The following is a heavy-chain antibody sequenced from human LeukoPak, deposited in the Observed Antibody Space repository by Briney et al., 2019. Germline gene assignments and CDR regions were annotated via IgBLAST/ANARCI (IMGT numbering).Heavy chain of an antibody. J-gene: IGHJ4*02. CDR1: GFTFSTYE. CDR3: AREQFRYYGSGSEIDY. CDR2: IYHSGST. Sequence: GSLRLSCAASGFTFSTYEMNWVRQAPGKGLEWIGRIYHSGSTYYNPSLKSRVTISVDTSKNQFSLKLSSVTAADTAVYYCAREQFRYYGSGSEIDYWGQGTLVTVSS. D-gene: IGHD3-10*01. V-gene: IGHV4-38-2*02.